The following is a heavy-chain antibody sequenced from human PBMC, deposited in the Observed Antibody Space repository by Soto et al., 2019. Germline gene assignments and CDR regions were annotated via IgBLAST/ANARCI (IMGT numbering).Heavy chain of an antibody. CDR1: GFTFSSYA. Sequence: GGSLRLSCAASGFTFSSYAMSWVRQAPGKGLEWVSAISGSGGSTYYADSVKGRFTISRDNSKNTLYLQMNSLRAEDTAVYYCAKDGQLVAYYYYYMDVWGKGTTVTVSS. V-gene: IGHV3-23*01. CDR3: AKDGQLVAYYYYYMDV. D-gene: IGHD6-6*01. CDR2: ISGSGGST. J-gene: IGHJ6*03.